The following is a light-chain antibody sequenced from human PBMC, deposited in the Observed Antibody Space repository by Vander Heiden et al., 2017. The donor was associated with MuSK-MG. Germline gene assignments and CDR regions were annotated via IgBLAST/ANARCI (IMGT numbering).Light chain of an antibody. J-gene: IGKJ4*01. CDR2: DAS. CDR3: QQEDNLPLT. V-gene: IGKV1-33*01. CDR1: QDISNY. Sequence: DIQMTQSPSSLSASVGDRVTITCQASQDISNYLNWYQQKPGKAPKLLIYDASNLETGVPSRFSGSGSETDFTFTISSLQPEDIATYYCQQEDNLPLTFGGGTKVEIK.